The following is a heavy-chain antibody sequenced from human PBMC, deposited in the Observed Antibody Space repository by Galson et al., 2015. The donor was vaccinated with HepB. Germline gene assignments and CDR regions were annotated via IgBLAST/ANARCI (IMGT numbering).Heavy chain of an antibody. D-gene: IGHD5-18*01. CDR2: IIPIFGTA. J-gene: IGHJ4*02. CDR1: GGTFSSYA. V-gene: IGHV1-69*13. CDR3: ASLGGTNPRGYSYGRDFDY. Sequence: SVKVSCKASGGTFSSYAISWVRQAPGQGLEWMGGIIPIFGTANYAQKFQGRVTITADESTSTAYMELSSLRSEDTAVYYCASLGGTNPRGYSYGRDFDYWGQGTLVTVSS.